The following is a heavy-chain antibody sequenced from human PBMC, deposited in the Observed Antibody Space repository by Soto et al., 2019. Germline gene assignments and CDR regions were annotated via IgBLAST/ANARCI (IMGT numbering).Heavy chain of an antibody. CDR2: IYYTGST. V-gene: IGHV4-59*01. Sequence: SETLSLTCTVSGGSISSYYWSWIRQPPGKGLEWIGYIYYTGSTNYNPSLKGRLTISGETSKNQFSLKLSSVTAADTAVYYCARDQRRSNDAFDIWGRGTMVTVSS. J-gene: IGHJ3*02. CDR3: ARDQRRSNDAFDI. CDR1: GGSISSYY.